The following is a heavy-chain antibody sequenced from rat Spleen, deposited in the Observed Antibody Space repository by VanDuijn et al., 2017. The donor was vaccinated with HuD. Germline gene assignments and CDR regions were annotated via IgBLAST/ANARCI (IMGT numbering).Heavy chain of an antibody. V-gene: IGHV2-63*01. CDR1: GFSLTSDG. J-gene: IGHJ3*01. CDR2: MWYDGDT. Sequence: QVQLKESGPGLVQPSQTLSLTCTVSGFSLTSDGVSWVRQPSGKGPEWMGRMWYDGDTAYNSALKSRLSISRDTSKNQVFLKMNSLQTDDTGTYYCTRDRPNYGGYNELWFVYWGQGTLVTVSS. D-gene: IGHD1-11*01. CDR3: TRDRPNYGGYNELWFVY.